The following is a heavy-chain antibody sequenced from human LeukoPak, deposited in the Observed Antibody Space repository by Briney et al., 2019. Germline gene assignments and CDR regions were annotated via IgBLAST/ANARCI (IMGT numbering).Heavy chain of an antibody. D-gene: IGHD3-22*01. J-gene: IGHJ5*02. V-gene: IGHV4-38-2*02. Sequence: SETLSLTCTVSGYSISSGYYWGWIRQPPGKGLEWIGYIYYSGSTYYNPSLKSRVTISVDTSKNQFSLKLSSVTAADTAVYYCARGQSGYYRGNNWFDPWGQGTLVTVSS. CDR3: ARGQSGYYRGNNWFDP. CDR1: GYSISSGYY. CDR2: IYYSGST.